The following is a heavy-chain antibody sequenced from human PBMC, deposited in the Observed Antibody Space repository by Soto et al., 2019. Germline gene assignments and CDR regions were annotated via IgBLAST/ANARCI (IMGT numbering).Heavy chain of an antibody. CDR1: GYTFTGYG. J-gene: IGHJ3*01. CDR2: ISVFNGNT. CDR3: GRDGSGGIIES. Sequence: QVQLVQSGAEVKKPGASVKVSCKTSGYTFTGYGINWVRQAPGHGLEWMGWISVFNGNTKYGQNIQDRVIMTTDTSTSTAYMELRRLRSDDSAVYFCGRDGSGGIIESWGQGTMLIVSS. D-gene: IGHD2-15*01. V-gene: IGHV1-18*01.